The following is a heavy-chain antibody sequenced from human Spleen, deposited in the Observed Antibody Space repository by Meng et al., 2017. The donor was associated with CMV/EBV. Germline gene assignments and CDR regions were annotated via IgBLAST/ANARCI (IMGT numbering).Heavy chain of an antibody. Sequence: GESLKISCAASGFTFSSYAMHWVRQAPGKGLEYVSAISSNGGSTYYADSVKGRFTISRDNSKNTLYLQMGSLRAEDMAVYYCARARGAVSKYGSGSYEADYWGQGTLVTVSS. J-gene: IGHJ4*02. CDR3: ARARGAVSKYGSGSYEADY. CDR2: ISSNGGST. CDR1: GFTFSSYA. D-gene: IGHD3-10*01. V-gene: IGHV3-64*02.